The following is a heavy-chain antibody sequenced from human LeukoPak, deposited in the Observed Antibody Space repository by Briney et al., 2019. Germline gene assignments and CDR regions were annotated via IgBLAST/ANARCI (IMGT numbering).Heavy chain of an antibody. CDR3: AMTTSYYYYYMDV. V-gene: IGHV4-59*01. Sequence: SETLSLTCTVSGGSISTYYWNWIRQPPGKGLEWIGYIYYSGSTNYNPSLKSRVTISVDTSKKQFSLMLSSVTAADTAVYYCAMTTSYYYYYMDVWGKGTTVTVSS. J-gene: IGHJ6*03. CDR1: GGSISTYY. D-gene: IGHD2/OR15-2a*01. CDR2: IYYSGST.